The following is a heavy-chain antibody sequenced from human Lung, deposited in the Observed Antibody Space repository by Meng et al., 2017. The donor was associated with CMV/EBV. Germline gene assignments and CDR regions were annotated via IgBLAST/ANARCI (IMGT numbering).Heavy chain of an antibody. Sequence: SGPXLVKPTQTLTLTCTFSGFSLSTSGVGVGWIRQPPGKALEWLALIYWNDDKRYSPSLKSRLTITKDTSKNQVVLTMTNMDPVDTATYYCAHRALYYDFWSGYYIPRYGMDVWGQGTTVTVSS. V-gene: IGHV2-5*01. D-gene: IGHD3-3*01. CDR3: AHRALYYDFWSGYYIPRYGMDV. CDR2: IYWNDDK. J-gene: IGHJ6*02. CDR1: GFSLSTSGVG.